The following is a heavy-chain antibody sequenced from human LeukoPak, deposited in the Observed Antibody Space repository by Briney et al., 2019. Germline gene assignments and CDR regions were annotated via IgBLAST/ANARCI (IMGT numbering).Heavy chain of an antibody. CDR3: ARDVYCYGSGSPVPYYFDY. V-gene: IGHV4-38-2*02. CDR2: VYHSGST. Sequence: SETLSLTCTVSGYSISSGYYWAWIRQPPGKGLEWIGSVYHSGSTYYSPSLRSRVTISMDTSKNQFFLKLSSVTAADTAVYYCARDVYCYGSGSPVPYYFDYWGQGTLVTVSS. J-gene: IGHJ4*02. CDR1: GYSISSGYY. D-gene: IGHD3-10*01.